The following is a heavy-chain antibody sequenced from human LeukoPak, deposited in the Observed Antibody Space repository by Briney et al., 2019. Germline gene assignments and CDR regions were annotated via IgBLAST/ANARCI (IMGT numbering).Heavy chain of an antibody. CDR2: ISGSGGST. CDR3: AKEPLYCGGDCYEPFDC. J-gene: IGHJ4*02. CDR1: GFTFSSYA. V-gene: IGHV3-23*01. D-gene: IGHD2-21*02. Sequence: PGGSLRLSCAASGFTFSSYAMSWVRQAPGKGLEWVSGISGSGGSTSYADSVKGRFTISRDNSENTVYLQMNSLRGEDAAVYYCAKEPLYCGGDCYEPFDCWGQGTLVTVSS.